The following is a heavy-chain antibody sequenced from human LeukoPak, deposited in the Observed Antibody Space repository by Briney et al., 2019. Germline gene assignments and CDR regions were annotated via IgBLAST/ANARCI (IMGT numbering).Heavy chain of an antibody. J-gene: IGHJ4*02. Sequence: PGGSLRLSCAASGFTFSGYAMSWVRQAPGKGLEGVSGISGSGGSTYSADSVKGRFTISRDNSKNTLYLQMNSLRAEDTAVYYCAKSLWGGFDYWGQGTLVAVSS. CDR3: AKSLWGGFDY. CDR2: ISGSGGST. CDR1: GFTFSGYA. V-gene: IGHV3-23*01. D-gene: IGHD3-10*01.